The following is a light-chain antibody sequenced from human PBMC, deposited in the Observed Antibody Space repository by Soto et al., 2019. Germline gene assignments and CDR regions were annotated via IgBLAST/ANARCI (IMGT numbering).Light chain of an antibody. CDR1: SSNIGNNA. J-gene: IGLJ1*01. CDR3: EAWDDSLNGRV. Sequence: QSVLTQPPSVSEAPRQRVTISCSGSSSNIGNNAVNWYQQLPGKAPKLLIYYDDLLPSGVSDRFSGSKSGTSASLAISGLQSEDEADHYCEAWDDSLNGRVFGTGTKVTVL. CDR2: YDD. V-gene: IGLV1-36*01.